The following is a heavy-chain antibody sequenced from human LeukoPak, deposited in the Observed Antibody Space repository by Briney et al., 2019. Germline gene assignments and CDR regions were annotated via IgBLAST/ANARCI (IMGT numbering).Heavy chain of an antibody. CDR2: ISGSGGST. V-gene: IGHV3-23*01. D-gene: IGHD1-1*01. J-gene: IGHJ6*04. Sequence: GRSLRLSCAASGFTFSSYAMHWVRQAPEKGLEWVSAISGSGGSTYYADSVKGRFTISRDNSKNTLYLQMNSLRAEDTAVYYCARAQLEGPVGVLYYGMDVWGKGTTVTVSS. CDR3: ARAQLEGPVGVLYYGMDV. CDR1: GFTFSSYA.